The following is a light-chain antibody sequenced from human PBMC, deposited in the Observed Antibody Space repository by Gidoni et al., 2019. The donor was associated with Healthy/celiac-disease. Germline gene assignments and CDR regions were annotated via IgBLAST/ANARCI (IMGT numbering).Light chain of an antibody. CDR3: QQYYSTPRT. CDR1: QSVLYSSNNKNY. CDR2: WAS. J-gene: IGKJ1*01. V-gene: IGKV4-1*01. Sequence: DIVMTQSPDSLAVSLGERATINCKSSQSVLYSSNNKNYLAWYQQKPGQPPKLLIYWASTRESGFPDRFSGSGSGTDFTLTISSLQAEDVAVYYCQQYYSTPRTYHQGTKVEIK.